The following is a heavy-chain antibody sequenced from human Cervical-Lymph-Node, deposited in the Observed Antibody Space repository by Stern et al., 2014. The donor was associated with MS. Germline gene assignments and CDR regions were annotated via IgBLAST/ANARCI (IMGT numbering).Heavy chain of an antibody. Sequence: DQLVESGAEVEKPGASVKVSCKASGYIFTDYYLHWVRQAPGQGLEWMGRINPKSGGPSDAQSFQGRVTLTRDTSITTAYMDLSRLTSDDTAVYYCTRALRIADRPSPGGHWFDPWGQGTLVIVSS. CDR1: GYIFTDYY. J-gene: IGHJ5*02. CDR3: TRALRIADRPSPGGHWFDP. D-gene: IGHD6-6*01. V-gene: IGHV1-2*02. CDR2: INPKSGGP.